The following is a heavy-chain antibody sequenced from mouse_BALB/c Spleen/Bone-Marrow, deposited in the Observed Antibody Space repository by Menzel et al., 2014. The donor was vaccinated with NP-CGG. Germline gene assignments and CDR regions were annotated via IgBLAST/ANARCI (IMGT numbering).Heavy chain of an antibody. Sequence: DVKLVESGGGLVRPGGSLKLSCAASGFTFSSYAMSWVCQTPEKRLEWVATISSGGSYIYYPDSVKGRFTISRDNAKNTLYLQMSSLRSEDTAMYYCARRYGNYGAMDYWGRGTSVTVSS. D-gene: IGHD2-10*02. J-gene: IGHJ4*01. CDR3: ARRYGNYGAMDY. V-gene: IGHV5-9-1*01. CDR2: ISSGGSYI. CDR1: GFTFSSYA.